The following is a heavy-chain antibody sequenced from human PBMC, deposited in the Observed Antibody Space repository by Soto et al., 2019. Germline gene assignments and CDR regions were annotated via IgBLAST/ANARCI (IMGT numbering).Heavy chain of an antibody. CDR1: GGTFSSYS. V-gene: IGHV1-69*02. CDR3: ARASGYSTTWLDY. D-gene: IGHD6-13*01. CDR2: IIPILGIT. J-gene: IGHJ4*02. Sequence: QVQLVQSGAEVKKPGSSVKVSCKASGGTFSSYSITWVRQAPGQGLEWMGRIIPILGITNNAQKFQGRVTFTADKSTSTAYMELSSLGSEDTAVHYCARASGYSTTWLDYWGQGTLVTVSS.